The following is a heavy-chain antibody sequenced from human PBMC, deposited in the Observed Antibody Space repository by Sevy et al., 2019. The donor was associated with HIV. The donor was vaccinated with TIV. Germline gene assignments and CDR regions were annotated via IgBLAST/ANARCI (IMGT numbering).Heavy chain of an antibody. V-gene: IGHV3-23*01. CDR3: AKHFIPDISDGWFFDV. CDR2: IGGRGSGT. D-gene: IGHD3-9*01. J-gene: IGHJ2*01. Sequence: GGSLRLSCGASGFTFNTYAMSWVRQTPRKGLEWVASIGGRGSGTIYADSVKGRFTISRDNSRNILYLQLNSLRVEDSALYYCAKHFIPDISDGWFFDVWGRGTLVTVSS. CDR1: GFTFNTYA.